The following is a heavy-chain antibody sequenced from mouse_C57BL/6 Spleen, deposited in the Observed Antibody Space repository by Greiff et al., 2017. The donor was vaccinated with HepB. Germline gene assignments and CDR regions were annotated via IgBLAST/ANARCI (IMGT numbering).Heavy chain of an antibody. CDR3: ASSYYYGSSNWYFDV. D-gene: IGHD1-1*01. CDR1: GFTFSDYG. V-gene: IGHV5-17*01. J-gene: IGHJ1*03. CDR2: ISSGSSTI. Sequence: EVQVVESGGGLVKPGGSLKLSCAASGFTFSDYGMHWVRQAPEKGLEWVAYISSGSSTIYYADTVKGRFTISRDNAKNTLFLQMTSLRSEDTAMYYCASSYYYGSSNWYFDVWGTGTTVTVSS.